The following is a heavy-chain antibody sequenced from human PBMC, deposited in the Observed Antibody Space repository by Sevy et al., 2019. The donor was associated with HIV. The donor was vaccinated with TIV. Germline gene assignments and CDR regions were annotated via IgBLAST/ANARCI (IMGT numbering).Heavy chain of an antibody. CDR1: GFTFTSSA. CDR2: IVVGSGNT. Sequence: ASVKVSCKASGFTFTSSAVQWVRQARGQRLEWIGWIVVGSGNTNYEQKFQERVTITRDMSTSTAYMELSSLRSEDTAVYYCAAGDPATVTTPAGGFDLWGRGTLVTVSS. V-gene: IGHV1-58*01. CDR3: AAGDPATVTTPAGGFDL. D-gene: IGHD4-17*01. J-gene: IGHJ2*01.